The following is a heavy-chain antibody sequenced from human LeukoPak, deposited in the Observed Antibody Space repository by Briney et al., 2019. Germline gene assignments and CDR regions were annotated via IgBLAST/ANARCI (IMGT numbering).Heavy chain of an antibody. J-gene: IGHJ4*02. Sequence: SETLSLTCAVYGGSFSGYYWSWIRQPLGKGLEWIGEINHSGSTNYNPSLKSRVTISVDTSKNQFSLKLSSVTAADTAVYYCARGTLGYCSGGSCYGARWVDYWGQGTLVTVSS. V-gene: IGHV4-34*01. D-gene: IGHD2-15*01. CDR3: ARGTLGYCSGGSCYGARWVDY. CDR2: INHSGST. CDR1: GGSFSGYY.